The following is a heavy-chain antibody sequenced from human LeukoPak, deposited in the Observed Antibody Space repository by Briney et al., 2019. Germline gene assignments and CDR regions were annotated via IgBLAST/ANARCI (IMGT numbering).Heavy chain of an antibody. V-gene: IGHV3-30*02. J-gene: IGHJ4*02. CDR3: AIGARSYSTCPLHIGEF. CDR2: IRYDGSSY. Sequence: GGSLRLSCEVSGIMFNTFGMHYVRQAPGKGLEWVAFIRYDGSSYFYADSVKGRFTISRDDSKDTVYVQMTSLRPEDTAVYYCAIGARSYSTCPLHIGEFWGQGTPVTVSS. CDR1: GIMFNTFG. D-gene: IGHD4/OR15-4a*01.